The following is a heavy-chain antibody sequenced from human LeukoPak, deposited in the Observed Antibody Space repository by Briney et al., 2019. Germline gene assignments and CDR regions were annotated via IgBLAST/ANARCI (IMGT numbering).Heavy chain of an antibody. Sequence: SETLSLTCTVSGYSISSGYDWGWIRQPPGKGLEWIGSIYYRRTIYYNPSLKSRVTISVDTSKNQFSLKLSSVTAADAAVYYCARGAGSGYLYYFDYWGQGTLVTVSS. V-gene: IGHV4-38-2*02. J-gene: IGHJ4*02. D-gene: IGHD3-22*01. CDR2: IYYRRTI. CDR3: ARGAGSGYLYYFDY. CDR1: GYSISSGYD.